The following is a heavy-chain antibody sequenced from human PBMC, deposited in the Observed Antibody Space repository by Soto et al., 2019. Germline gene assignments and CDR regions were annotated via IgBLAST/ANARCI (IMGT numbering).Heavy chain of an antibody. CDR2: INPNSGDT. CDR1: GYIFTGYY. V-gene: IGHV1-2*04. D-gene: IGHD5-12*01. CDR3: AREITSGYDFAY. Sequence: XVQLVQSGAEVKKPGDSVKVSCKTSGYIFTGYYIYWVRQAPGQGLEWMGWINPNSGDTHFAQQFQGWVTMTRDTSISTAYMELTRLKSDDTAVYYCAREITSGYDFAYWGQGTLVTVSS. J-gene: IGHJ4*02.